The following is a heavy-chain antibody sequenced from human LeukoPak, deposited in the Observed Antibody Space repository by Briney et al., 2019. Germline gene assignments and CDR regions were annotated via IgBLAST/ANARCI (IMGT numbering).Heavy chain of an antibody. V-gene: IGHV3-30*18. CDR3: AKAHYDSSGRTIDY. CDR1: GFTFSSYG. CDR2: ISYDGSNK. Sequence: HPGGSLRLSCAASGFTFSSYGMHWVRQAPGKGLEWVAVISYDGSNKYYADSVKGRFTISRDNSKNTLYLQMNSLRAEDTAVYYCAKAHYDSSGRTIDYWGQGTLVTVSS. D-gene: IGHD3-22*01. J-gene: IGHJ4*02.